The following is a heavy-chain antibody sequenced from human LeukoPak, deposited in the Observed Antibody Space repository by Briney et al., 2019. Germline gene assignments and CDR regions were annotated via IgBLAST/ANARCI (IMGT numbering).Heavy chain of an antibody. D-gene: IGHD3-22*01. J-gene: IGHJ4*02. CDR3: ARLAWDSSGYP. Sequence: GESLKISCKASGYSFTNNWIGWVRQMPGKGLEWMGIINPSDFETRYSPSFQGQVTISADRSISTAYLQWSSLKASDTAMYYCARLAWDSSGYPWGQGTLVTVSS. CDR2: INPSDFET. CDR1: GYSFTNNW. V-gene: IGHV5-51*01.